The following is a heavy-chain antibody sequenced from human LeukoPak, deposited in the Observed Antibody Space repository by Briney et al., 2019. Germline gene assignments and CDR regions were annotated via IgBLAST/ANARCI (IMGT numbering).Heavy chain of an antibody. CDR2: INTNTGNP. V-gene: IGHV7-4-1*02. J-gene: IGHJ4*02. CDR3: ATNWNYPLTTPNGY. D-gene: IGHD1-7*01. Sequence: ASVKVSCKASGYTLTSYAMNWVRQAPGQGLEWMGWINTNTGNPTYAQGFTGRFVFSLDTSVSTAYLQISSLKAEDTAVYYCATNWNYPLTTPNGYWGQGTLVTVSS. CDR1: GYTLTSYA.